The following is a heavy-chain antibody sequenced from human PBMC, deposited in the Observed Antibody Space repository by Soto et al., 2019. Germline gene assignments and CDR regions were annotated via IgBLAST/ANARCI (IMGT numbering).Heavy chain of an antibody. CDR1: GDIFNSYW. J-gene: IGHJ4*02. V-gene: IGHV5-51*01. D-gene: IGHD4-17*01. CDR3: ATYGDYGKYFDF. Sequence: GGSLKISCKASGDIFNSYWIGWLRQMPGKGLEWVAIIYRCDSDSRYSPSFQGRVTISAXXXTXXXHXQXSXRKAADTAMYYCATYGDYGKYFDFWGQGTLVTVPQ. CDR2: IYRCDSDS.